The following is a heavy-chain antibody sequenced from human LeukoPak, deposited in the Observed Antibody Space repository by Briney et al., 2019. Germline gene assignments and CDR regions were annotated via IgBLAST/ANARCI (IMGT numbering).Heavy chain of an antibody. CDR3: AKGSAVAGYFDY. V-gene: IGHV3-23*01. D-gene: IGHD6-19*01. CDR2: ISASAYTT. CDR1: EFTFSNYV. Sequence: PGGSLRLSCAASEFTFSNYVMSWVRQTPGKGLEWVSTISASAYTTHYADSVKGRFTISRDNSKNTLYLQMNSLRAEDTAVYYCAKGSAVAGYFDYWGQGTLVTVSS. J-gene: IGHJ4*02.